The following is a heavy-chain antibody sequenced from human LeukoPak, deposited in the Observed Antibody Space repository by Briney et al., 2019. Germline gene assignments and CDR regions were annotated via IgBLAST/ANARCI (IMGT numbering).Heavy chain of an antibody. CDR3: ARGGYGDYYYYYGMDV. J-gene: IGHJ6*02. D-gene: IGHD4-17*01. CDR2: IIPIFGTA. V-gene: IGHV1-69*01. Sequence: GSSVNVSCKASGGTFSSYAISWVRQAPGQGLEWMGGIIPIFGTANYAQKFQGRVTITADESTSTAYMELSSLRSEDTAVYYCARGGYGDYYYYYGMDVWGQGTTVTVSS. CDR1: GGTFSSYA.